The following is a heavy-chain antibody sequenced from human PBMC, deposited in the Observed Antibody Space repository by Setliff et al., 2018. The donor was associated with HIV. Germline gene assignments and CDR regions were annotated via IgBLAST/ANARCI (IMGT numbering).Heavy chain of an antibody. CDR2: IYYSGNT. CDR1: GGSISSSSYY. Sequence: SETLSLTCTVSGGSISSSSYYWSWIRQPPGKGLEWIGYIYYSGNTDYNPSLKSRVTISVDTSKNQFSLRLTSVTAADTAVYYCASGTVMATGDYWGQGTQVTVSS. CDR3: ASGTVMATGDY. V-gene: IGHV4-61*05. J-gene: IGHJ4*02. D-gene: IGHD5-12*01.